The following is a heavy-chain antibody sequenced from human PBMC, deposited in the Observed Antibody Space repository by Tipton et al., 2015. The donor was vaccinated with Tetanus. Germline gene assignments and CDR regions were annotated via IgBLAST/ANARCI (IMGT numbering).Heavy chain of an antibody. D-gene: IGHD3-16*01. V-gene: IGHV4-31*03. CDR3: ARDQGGGRVARLNWFGP. CDR1: GASISSGGYF. J-gene: IGHJ5*02. Sequence: TLSLTCSVSGASISSGGYFWNWIRHRPGKGLEWIGYIYYSGSTFYNPSLKSRVSISVDTSNNQFSLRLSSVTAADTAAYYCARDQGGGRVARLNWFGPWGQGTLVTVSS. CDR2: IYYSGST.